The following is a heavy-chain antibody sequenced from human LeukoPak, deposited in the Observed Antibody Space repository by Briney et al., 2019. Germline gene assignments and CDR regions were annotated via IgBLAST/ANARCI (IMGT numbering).Heavy chain of an antibody. V-gene: IGHV1-2*02. J-gene: IGHJ4*02. Sequence: ASVKVSCKASGYTFTGYYMHWVRQAPGQGLEWMGWINPNSGGTNYAQKFQGRVTMTRDTSISTAYMELSRLRSDDTAVYYCARDRSGPAAGVYFDYWGQGTLVTVPS. D-gene: IGHD6-13*01. CDR2: INPNSGGT. CDR1: GYTFTGYY. CDR3: ARDRSGPAAGVYFDY.